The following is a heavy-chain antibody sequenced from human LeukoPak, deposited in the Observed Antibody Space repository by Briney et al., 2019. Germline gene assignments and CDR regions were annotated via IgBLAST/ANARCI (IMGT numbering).Heavy chain of an antibody. D-gene: IGHD3-10*01. V-gene: IGHV3-30*02. CDR1: GFTFSSYG. CDR2: IRYDGSNK. Sequence: GGSLRLSCAAAGFTFSSYGMHWVRQAPGKGLEWVAFIRYDGSNKYYEDSVKGRFTISRDNSKNTLYLQMNSLRAEDTAVYYCAKDMVRGVITVFDYWGQGTLVTVSS. CDR3: AKDMVRGVITVFDY. J-gene: IGHJ4*02.